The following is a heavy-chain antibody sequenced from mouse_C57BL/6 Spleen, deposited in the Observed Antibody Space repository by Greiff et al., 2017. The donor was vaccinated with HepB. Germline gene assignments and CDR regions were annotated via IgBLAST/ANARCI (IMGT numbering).Heavy chain of an antibody. J-gene: IGHJ2*01. D-gene: IGHD1-1*01. CDR2: IYPRDGST. CDR1: GYTFTSYD. V-gene: IGHV1-85*01. CDR3: ARGDYYYGSSPWYFDY. Sequence: QVQLQQSGPELVKPGASVKLSCKASGYTFTSYDINWVKQRPGQGLEWIGWIYPRDGSTKYNEKFKGKATLTVDTSSSTAYMELHSLTSEDSAVYFCARGDYYYGSSPWYFDYWGQGTTLTVSS.